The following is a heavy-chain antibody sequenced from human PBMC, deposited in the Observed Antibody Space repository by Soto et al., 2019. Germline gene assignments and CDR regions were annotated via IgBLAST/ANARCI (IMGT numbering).Heavy chain of an antibody. CDR3: ARDGGMHSGGIDY. D-gene: IGHD1-26*01. CDR2: VIPIFGTA. J-gene: IGHJ4*01. CDR1: GGTFSSYS. V-gene: IGHV1-69*01. Sequence: QVQLVQSGAEVKKPGSSVKVSCKASGGTFSSYSINWVRPAPGQGLEWMGEVIPIFGTANYAQKFQGRVTITADESTSTAYMELSSLRSEDTAVYYCARDGGMHSGGIDYWGHGTLVTVSS.